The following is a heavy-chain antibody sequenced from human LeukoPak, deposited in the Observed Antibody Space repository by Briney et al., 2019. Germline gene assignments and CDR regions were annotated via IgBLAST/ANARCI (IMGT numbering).Heavy chain of an antibody. D-gene: IGHD1-26*01. CDR2: IIPIFGTA. J-gene: IGHJ4*02. V-gene: IGHV1-69*13. Sequence: GASVKVSCKASGYTFTKYFLHWVRQAPGQGLEWMGGIIPIFGTANYAQKFQGRVTITADESTSTAYMELSSLRSEDTAVYYCARGSGSYYGFDYWGQGTLVTVSS. CDR3: ARGSGSYYGFDY. CDR1: GYTFTKYF.